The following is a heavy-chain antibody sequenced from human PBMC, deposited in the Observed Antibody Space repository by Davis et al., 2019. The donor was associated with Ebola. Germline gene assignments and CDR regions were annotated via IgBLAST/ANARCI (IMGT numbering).Heavy chain of an antibody. D-gene: IGHD5-18*01. V-gene: IGHV4-39*07. Sequence: SETLSLTCTVSGGSISSSSYYWGWIRQPPGKGLEWIGSIYYSGSTYYNPSLKSRVTISVDTSKNQFSLKLSSVTAADTAVYYCARGPYPPAMDWGQGTLVTVPS. CDR1: GGSISSSSYY. J-gene: IGHJ4*02. CDR3: ARGPYPPAMD. CDR2: IYYSGST.